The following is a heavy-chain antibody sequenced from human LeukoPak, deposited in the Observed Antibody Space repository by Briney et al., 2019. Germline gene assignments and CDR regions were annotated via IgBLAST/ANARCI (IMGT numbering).Heavy chain of an antibody. CDR3: VRDGYSSSSYFDY. Sequence: SETLSLTCTVSGGSISSGGYYWSWIRQHPGKGLEWIGYIYYRGSTYYNPSLKSRVTISVDTSKNQFSLKLSSVTAADTAVYYCVRDGYSSSSYFDYWGQGTLATVSS. CDR2: IYYRGST. V-gene: IGHV4-31*03. D-gene: IGHD6-6*01. CDR1: GGSISSGGYY. J-gene: IGHJ4*02.